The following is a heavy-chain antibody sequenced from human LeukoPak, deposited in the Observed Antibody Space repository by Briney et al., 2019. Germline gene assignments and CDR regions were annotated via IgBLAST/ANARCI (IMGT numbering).Heavy chain of an antibody. Sequence: ASVKVSCKASGYTFTGYYMHWVRQAPGQGLEWMGWINPNSGGTNYAQKFQGRVTISADKSISTAFLQWSSLKASDTAMYYCARQQVAYYYYYGMDVWGKGTTVTVSS. V-gene: IGHV1-2*02. CDR3: ARQQVAYYYYYGMDV. J-gene: IGHJ6*04. D-gene: IGHD6-13*01. CDR2: INPNSGGT. CDR1: GYTFTGYY.